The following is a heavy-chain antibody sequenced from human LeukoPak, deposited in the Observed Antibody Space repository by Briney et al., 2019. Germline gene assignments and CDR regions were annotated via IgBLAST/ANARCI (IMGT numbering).Heavy chain of an antibody. V-gene: IGHV4-61*02. CDR1: GGSISSGSYY. CDR2: IYTSGST. D-gene: IGHD3-10*01. J-gene: IGHJ3*02. Sequence: SETLSLTCIVSGGSISSGSYYWSWIRQPAGKGLEWIGRIYTSGSTNYNPSLKSRVTISVDTSKNQFSLKLSSVTAADTAVYYCARDRLLWFGESSDAFDIWGQGTMVTVSS. CDR3: ARDRLLWFGESSDAFDI.